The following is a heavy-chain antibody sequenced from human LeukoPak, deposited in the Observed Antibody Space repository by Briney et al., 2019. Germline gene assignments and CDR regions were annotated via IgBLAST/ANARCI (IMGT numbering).Heavy chain of an antibody. CDR1: GYTFTSYG. CDR3: AREGTADVVAALFDY. Sequence: ASVKVSCKASGYTFTSYGISWVRQAPGQGLEWMGWINPNSGGTNYAQKFQGRVTMTRDTSISTAYMELSRLRSDDTAVYYCAREGTADVVAALFDYWGQGTLVTVSS. V-gene: IGHV1-2*02. D-gene: IGHD2-15*01. J-gene: IGHJ4*02. CDR2: INPNSGGT.